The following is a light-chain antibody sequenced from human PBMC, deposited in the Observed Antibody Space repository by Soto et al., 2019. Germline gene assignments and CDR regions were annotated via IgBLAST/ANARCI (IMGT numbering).Light chain of an antibody. CDR2: CAS. V-gene: IGKV3-15*01. CDR1: QSVSSN. Sequence: EIVMTQSPATLSVSPGERATLSCRASQSVSSNLAWYQQKPGQDPRLLIYCASTRATGIPARFSGSRSGTEFTLTISSLQSEDFAVYYCQQYNNWPPWTFGQGTKVEIK. J-gene: IGKJ1*01. CDR3: QQYNNWPPWT.